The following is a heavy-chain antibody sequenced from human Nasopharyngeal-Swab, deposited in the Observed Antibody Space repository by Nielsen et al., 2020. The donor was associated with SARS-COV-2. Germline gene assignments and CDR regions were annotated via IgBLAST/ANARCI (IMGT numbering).Heavy chain of an antibody. Sequence: SETLSLTCTVSGGSISSGGYYWSWIRQHPGKGLEWIGYIYYSGSTFYNPSLKSRVTVSVETSKNQFFLKLSSVTAADTAVYYCASNYYDSSGYYFWFDPWGQGTLVTVSS. D-gene: IGHD3-22*01. CDR1: GGSISSGGYY. J-gene: IGHJ5*02. V-gene: IGHV4-31*02. CDR2: IYYSGST. CDR3: ASNYYDSSGYYFWFDP.